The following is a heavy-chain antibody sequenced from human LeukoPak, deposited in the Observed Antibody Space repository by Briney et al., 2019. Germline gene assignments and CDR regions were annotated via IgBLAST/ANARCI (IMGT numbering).Heavy chain of an antibody. V-gene: IGHV4-59*01. Sequence: SETLSLTCTVSGGSISSYYWSWIRQPPGKGLEWIGYIYYSGSTNYNPSLKSRVTMSVDTSKNQFSLKLSSVTAADTAVYYCARNFATHSGSYYPVWGQGTLVTVSS. D-gene: IGHD1-26*01. CDR3: ARNFATHSGSYYPV. J-gene: IGHJ4*02. CDR2: IYYSGST. CDR1: GGSISSYY.